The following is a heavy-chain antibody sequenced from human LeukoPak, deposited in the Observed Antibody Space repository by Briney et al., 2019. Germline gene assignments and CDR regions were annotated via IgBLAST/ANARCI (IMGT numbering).Heavy chain of an antibody. J-gene: IGHJ4*02. Sequence: GGSLRLSCAASGFTFSSYEMNWVRQAPGKGLEWVSYISSSGSTIYYADSVKGRFTISRDNARNSLYLQMNSPRADDTAVYYCARAHMTALTTPGYWGQGTLVSVSS. CDR1: GFTFSSYE. CDR2: ISSSGSTI. D-gene: IGHD4-17*01. V-gene: IGHV3-48*03. CDR3: ARAHMTALTTPGY.